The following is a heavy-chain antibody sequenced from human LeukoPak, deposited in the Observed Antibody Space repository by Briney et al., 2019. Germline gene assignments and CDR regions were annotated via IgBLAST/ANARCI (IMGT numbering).Heavy chain of an antibody. J-gene: IGHJ4*02. V-gene: IGHV1-58*02. Sequence: SVKVSCKASGFTFTSSAMQWVRQARGQRLEWIGWIVVGSGNTNYAQKFQERVTITRDMSTSTAYMELSSLRSEDTAVYYCAAVGADYYDSSGYYYNYWGQGTLVTVSS. CDR2: IVVGSGNT. D-gene: IGHD3-22*01. CDR1: GFTFTSSA. CDR3: AAVGADYYDSSGYYYNY.